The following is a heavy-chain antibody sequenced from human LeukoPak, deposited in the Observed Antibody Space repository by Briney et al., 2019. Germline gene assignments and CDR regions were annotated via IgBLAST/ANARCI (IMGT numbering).Heavy chain of an antibody. V-gene: IGHV3-30*02. J-gene: IGHJ4*02. Sequence: GGSLRLSCAASGFTFSSYWMNWVRQAPGKGLEWVAFIRYDGSNKYHADSVKGRFTISRDNSKNTLYLQMNSLRAEDTAVYYCAKDGPRYSSGWYFDYWGQGTLVTVSS. D-gene: IGHD6-19*01. CDR3: AKDGPRYSSGWYFDY. CDR2: IRYDGSNK. CDR1: GFTFSSYW.